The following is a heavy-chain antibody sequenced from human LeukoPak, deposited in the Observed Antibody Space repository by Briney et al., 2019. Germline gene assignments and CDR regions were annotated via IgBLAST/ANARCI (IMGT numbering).Heavy chain of an antibody. Sequence: PSETLSLTCTVSGGSISSYYWSWIRQPPGKGLEWIGYIYYSGSTNYNPSLKSRVTISVDTSKNQFSLKLSSVTAADTAVYYCARHQPPLWLSQGSFDYWGQGTLVTVSS. J-gene: IGHJ4*02. CDR2: IYYSGST. CDR3: ARHQPPLWLSQGSFDY. V-gene: IGHV4-59*08. D-gene: IGHD3-22*01. CDR1: GGSISSYY.